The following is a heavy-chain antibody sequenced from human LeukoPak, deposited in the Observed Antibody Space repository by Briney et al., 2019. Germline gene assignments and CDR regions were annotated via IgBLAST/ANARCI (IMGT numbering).Heavy chain of an antibody. J-gene: IGHJ4*02. D-gene: IGHD3-10*01. V-gene: IGHV7-4-1*02. CDR1: GYTFTSYG. CDR3: ARVALRGVIPIFDS. Sequence: ASVKVSCKASGYTFTSYGISWVRQAPGQGLEWMGWINTKNGNPTYAQDFTGRFVFSLDTSGSTTFLQINTLKAEDTAVYYCARVALRGVIPIFDSWGQGTLVTVSS. CDR2: INTKNGNP.